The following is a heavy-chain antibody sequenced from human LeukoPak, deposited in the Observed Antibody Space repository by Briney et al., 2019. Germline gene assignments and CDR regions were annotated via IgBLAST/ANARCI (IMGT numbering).Heavy chain of an antibody. Sequence: ASAKVSCKASGYTFTSYGISWVRQAPGQGLEWMGWISAYNGNTNYAQKLQGRVTMTTDTSTSTAYMELRSLRSDDTAVYYCARWPNPGYSYGPDYWGQGTLVTVSS. V-gene: IGHV1-18*01. J-gene: IGHJ4*02. CDR2: ISAYNGNT. CDR3: ARWPNPGYSYGPDY. CDR1: GYTFTSYG. D-gene: IGHD5-18*01.